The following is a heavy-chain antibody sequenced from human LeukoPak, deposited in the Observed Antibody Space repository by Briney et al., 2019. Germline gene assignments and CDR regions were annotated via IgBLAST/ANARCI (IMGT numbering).Heavy chain of an antibody. V-gene: IGHV3-30*02. CDR3: AIDQEIVGGIDFDF. D-gene: IGHD1-26*01. Sequence: PGGSLRLSCAASGFTYSSYGMHWVRQAPGKGLEWVAFIRYDGSNKYYADSVKGRFTISRDNSKNTLDLQMNCVRGGDTAVYYCAIDQEIVGGIDFDFWGQGTLVSVST. J-gene: IGHJ4*02. CDR2: IRYDGSNK. CDR1: GFTYSSYG.